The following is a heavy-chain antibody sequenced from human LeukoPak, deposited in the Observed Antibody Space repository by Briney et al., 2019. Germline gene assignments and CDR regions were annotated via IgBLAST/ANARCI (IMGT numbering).Heavy chain of an antibody. CDR1: GGSISSSSHY. V-gene: IGHV4-39*01. CDR3: ARRRAEYDSSAYYYVWFDP. D-gene: IGHD3-22*01. J-gene: IGHJ5*02. Sequence: SETLSLTCTVSGGSISSSSHYWGWIRQPPGKGLEWIGSIYYSGSTYYNPSLKSRATISVDTFKNQFSLKLSSVTAADTAVYYCARRRAEYDSSAYYYVWFDPWGQGTLVTVSS. CDR2: IYYSGST.